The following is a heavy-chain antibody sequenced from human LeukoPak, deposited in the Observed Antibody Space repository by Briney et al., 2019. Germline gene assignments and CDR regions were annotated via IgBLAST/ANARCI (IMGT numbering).Heavy chain of an antibody. D-gene: IGHD1-7*01. V-gene: IGHV3-30-3*01. CDR2: ISKDGSDK. CDR3: ARDYWWNYDY. J-gene: IGHJ4*02. Sequence: GGSLRLSCAASGFTYSDYAMHWVRQAPGKGLEWVAVISKDGSDKYYPGSVRGRFTISRDNSKNTIYLQMDSLRAEDTAIYYCARDYWWNYDYWGQGTLVTVSS. CDR1: GFTYSDYA.